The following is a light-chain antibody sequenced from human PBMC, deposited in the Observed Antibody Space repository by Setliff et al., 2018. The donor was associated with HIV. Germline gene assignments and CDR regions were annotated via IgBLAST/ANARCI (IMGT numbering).Light chain of an antibody. CDR3: CSNTGSSSYV. Sequence: QSALTQPASVSGSPGQSITISCTGTSSDVGRYNLVSWYQQHPGKAPKLMIYQASKRPSGVSNRFSGSKSGNTAALTISGLQAEDEADYYCCSNTGSSSYVFGTGTKVTVL. CDR2: QAS. J-gene: IGLJ1*01. CDR1: SSDVGRYNL. V-gene: IGLV2-23*01.